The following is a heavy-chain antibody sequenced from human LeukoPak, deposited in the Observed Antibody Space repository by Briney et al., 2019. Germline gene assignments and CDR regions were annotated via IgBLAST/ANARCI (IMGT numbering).Heavy chain of an antibody. Sequence: GGSLRLSCAASGFTFSDYYMTWVRQAPGKGLEWLSYISDTGTSTNYADSVKGRFTISRDNAKKSLFLQMSSLKASDTAMYYCARSWVAGYGTVLDYWGQGTLVTVPS. V-gene: IGHV3-11*03. D-gene: IGHD6-19*01. CDR3: ARSWVAGYGTVLDY. J-gene: IGHJ4*02. CDR1: GFTFSDYY. CDR2: ISDTGTST.